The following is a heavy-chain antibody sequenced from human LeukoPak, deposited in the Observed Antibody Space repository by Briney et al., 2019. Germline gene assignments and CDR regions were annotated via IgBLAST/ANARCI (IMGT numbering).Heavy chain of an antibody. J-gene: IGHJ5*02. V-gene: IGHV1-69*05. CDR3: ARESYYYGSSNWFDP. D-gene: IGHD3-10*01. CDR2: IIPIFGTA. CDR1: GYTFTSYD. Sequence: SVKVSCKASGYTFTSYDINWVRQAPGQGLEWMGGIIPIFGTANYAQKFQGRVTITTDESTSTAYMELSSLRSEDTAVYYCARESYYYGSSNWFDPWGQGTLVTVSS.